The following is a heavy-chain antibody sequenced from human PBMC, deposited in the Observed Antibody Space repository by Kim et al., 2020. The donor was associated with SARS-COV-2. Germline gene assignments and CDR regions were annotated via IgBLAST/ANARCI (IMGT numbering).Heavy chain of an antibody. V-gene: IGHV3-21*01. CDR3: AREFYDILTGYYYFDY. J-gene: IGHJ4*02. Sequence: DSGKGRFTISRDNAKNSLYLQMNSLRAEDTAVYYCAREFYDILTGYYYFDYWGQGTLVTVSS. D-gene: IGHD3-9*01.